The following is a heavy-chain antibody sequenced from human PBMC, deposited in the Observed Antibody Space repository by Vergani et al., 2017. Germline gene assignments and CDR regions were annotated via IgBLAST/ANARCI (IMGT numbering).Heavy chain of an antibody. CDR3: ARGNGGKLHYYSYYGMDF. J-gene: IGHJ6*02. Sequence: QVLLVQSGAEVKKPGASVRVSCKTSGYTFTNYYIHWVRQAPGQGLEWMGIINPSGGSTTYAQQFQGRLTMTRDTSTITVYMDLSNLRSEDTAVYYCARGNGGKLHYYSYYGMDFWGQGTTIIVSS. CDR1: GYTFTNYY. D-gene: IGHD2-8*01. V-gene: IGHV1-46*01. CDR2: INPSGGST.